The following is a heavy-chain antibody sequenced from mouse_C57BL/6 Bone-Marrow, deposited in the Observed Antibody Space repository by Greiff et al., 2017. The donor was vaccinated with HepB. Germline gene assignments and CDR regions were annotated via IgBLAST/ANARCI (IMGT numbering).Heavy chain of an antibody. CDR3: ARARNPGAMDY. V-gene: IGHV1-50*01. Sequence: QVQLQQPGAELVKPGASVKLSCKASGYTFTSYWMQWVKQRPGQGLEWIGEIDPSDSYTNYNQKFKGKATLTVDTSSSTAYMQLSSLTSEDSAVYYCARARNPGAMDYWGQGTSVTVSS. CDR1: GYTFTSYW. CDR2: IDPSDSYT. J-gene: IGHJ4*01.